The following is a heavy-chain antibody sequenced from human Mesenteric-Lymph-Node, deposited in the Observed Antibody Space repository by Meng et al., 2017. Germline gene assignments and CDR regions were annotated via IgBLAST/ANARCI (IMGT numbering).Heavy chain of an antibody. CDR1: GGSFSGYY. CDR2: VYHRGDT. D-gene: IGHD1-7*01. V-gene: IGHV4-34*01. Sequence: QVQLQQGGAGWLKPSETLALTCAVYGGSFSGYYWSWIRQPPGKGLEWIGEVYHRGDTNYNPSLKSRVDISVDKSKNQFYLSLFSVTAADTAVYYCGRDQGRELINHWGQGTLVTVSS. J-gene: IGHJ4*02. CDR3: GRDQGRELINH.